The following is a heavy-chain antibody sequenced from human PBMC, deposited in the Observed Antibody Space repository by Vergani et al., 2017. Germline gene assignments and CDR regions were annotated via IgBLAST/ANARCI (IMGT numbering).Heavy chain of an antibody. Sequence: EVQLVQSGAEVKKPGESLKISCKGSGYSFTSYWIGWVRQMPGKGLEWMGIIYPGDSDTRYSPSFQGQVTISADKSISTAYLQWSSLKASDTAMYYCARHALRCSSTSCYNWFDPWGQGTLVTVSS. V-gene: IGHV5-51*01. CDR3: ARHALRCSSTSCYNWFDP. D-gene: IGHD2-2*01. CDR1: GYSFTSYW. J-gene: IGHJ5*02. CDR2: IYPGDSDT.